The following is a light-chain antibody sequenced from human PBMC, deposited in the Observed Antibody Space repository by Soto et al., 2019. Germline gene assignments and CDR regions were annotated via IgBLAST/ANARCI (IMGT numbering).Light chain of an antibody. CDR1: RSVSSDY. V-gene: IGKV3-20*01. CDR2: GAS. Sequence: EIVLTQSPDTLSLSPGERATLSCRASRSVSSDYLAWYQQRPGQAPRLLIYGASRRATGIPDMFTGSGSATDFILTISRLDHEDIAVYFCQQYGTSPTFGRGTRLEIK. J-gene: IGKJ2*01. CDR3: QQYGTSPT.